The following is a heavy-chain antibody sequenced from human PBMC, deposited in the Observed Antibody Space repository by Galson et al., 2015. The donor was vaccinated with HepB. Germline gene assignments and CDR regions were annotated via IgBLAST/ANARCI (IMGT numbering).Heavy chain of an antibody. CDR2: ISWDGGST. CDR3: AKDSIVGATTSYFDY. CDR1: GFTFDDYT. D-gene: IGHD1-26*01. V-gene: IGHV3-43*01. J-gene: IGHJ4*02. Sequence: LRLSCAASGFTFDDYTMHWVRQAPGKGLEWVSLISWDGGSTYYADSVKGRFTISRDNSKNSLYLQMNSLRTEDTALYYCAKDSIVGATTSYFDYWGQGTLVTVSS.